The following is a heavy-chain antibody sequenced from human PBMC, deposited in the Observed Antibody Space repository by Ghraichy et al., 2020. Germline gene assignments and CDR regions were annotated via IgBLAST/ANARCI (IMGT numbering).Heavy chain of an antibody. CDR3: ARSVATRRPFDY. J-gene: IGHJ4*02. CDR2: IFSTGRT. D-gene: IGHD2-15*01. Sequence: SETLSLTCTPSSGSVSGGTYYWSWIRQSPGGRLEWIGYIFSTGRTNYNPSLASRVTISLDTTENHMSLTLTSVTAADTAVYFCARSVATRRPFDYWGQGTLVTVSS. V-gene: IGHV4-61*03. CDR1: SGSVSGGTYY.